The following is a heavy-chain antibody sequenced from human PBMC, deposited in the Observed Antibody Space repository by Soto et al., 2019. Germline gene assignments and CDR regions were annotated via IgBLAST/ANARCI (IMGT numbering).Heavy chain of an antibody. CDR3: ARNWAAGNNHYGMDV. CDR2: IIPIFGTA. Sequence: ASVKVSFKASGGPFSSYAISWVRQAPGQGLEWMGGIIPIFGTANYAQKFQGRVTITADESTSTAYMELSSLRSEDTAVYYCARNWAAGNNHYGMDVWGQGTTVTVSS. J-gene: IGHJ6*01. V-gene: IGHV1-69*13. CDR1: GGPFSSYA. D-gene: IGHD6-13*01.